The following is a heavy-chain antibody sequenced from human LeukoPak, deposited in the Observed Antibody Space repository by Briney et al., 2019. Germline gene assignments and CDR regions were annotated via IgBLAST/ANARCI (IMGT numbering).Heavy chain of an antibody. J-gene: IGHJ6*03. CDR3: ARSSGSSYYYMDV. CDR2: INHSGST. D-gene: IGHD3-10*01. CDR1: NGSISIYY. Sequence: SETLSLTCTVSNGSISIYYWSWIRQPPGKGLEWIGKINHSGSTNYNPSLKSRVTISVDTSKNQFSLRLSSVTAADTAVYYCARSSGSSYYYMDVWGKGTTVTISS. V-gene: IGHV4-34*01.